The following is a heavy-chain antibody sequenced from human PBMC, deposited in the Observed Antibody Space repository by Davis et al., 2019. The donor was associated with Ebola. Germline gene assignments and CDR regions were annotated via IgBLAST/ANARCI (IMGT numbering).Heavy chain of an antibody. J-gene: IGHJ6*02. D-gene: IGHD6-13*01. CDR1: GYTFTGYG. V-gene: IGHV1-18*01. CDR2: ISGYNGDT. Sequence: ASVKVSCKTSGYTFTGYGITWVRQAPGQGLEWMGWISGYNGDTNYAQKFQGRVTMTTDTSTSTAYMELRSLRSDDTAVYYCARGDRIGAVGNGYYFGMDVWGQGTTVSVSS. CDR3: ARGDRIGAVGNGYYFGMDV.